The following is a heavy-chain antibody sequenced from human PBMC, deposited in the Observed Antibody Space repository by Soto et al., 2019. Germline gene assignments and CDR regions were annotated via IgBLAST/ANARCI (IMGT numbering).Heavy chain of an antibody. CDR1: GFTFSSYS. CDR2: ISSSSSYI. J-gene: IGHJ4*02. V-gene: IGHV3-21*01. CDR3: ARDRVAARLTPDY. Sequence: LRLSCAASGFTFSSYSMNWVRQAPGKGLEWVSSISSSSSYIYYADSVKGRFTISRDNAKNSLYLQMNSLRAEDTAVYYCARDRVAARLTPDYWGQGTLVTVSS. D-gene: IGHD6-6*01.